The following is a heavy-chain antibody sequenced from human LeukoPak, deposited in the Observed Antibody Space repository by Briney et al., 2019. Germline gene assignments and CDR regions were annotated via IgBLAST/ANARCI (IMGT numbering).Heavy chain of an antibody. J-gene: IGHJ4*02. CDR1: GGSINSDTYY. Sequence: SETLSLTCTVSGGSINSDTYYWSWIRQPAGKGLEWIGRIYTSGSTSYNPSLESRVTISVDTSNNQFSLKLSSVTAAGTAVYYCAREVFYYADCWGQGTLVTVSS. V-gene: IGHV4-61*02. D-gene: IGHD3-10*01. CDR3: AREVFYYADC. CDR2: IYTSGST.